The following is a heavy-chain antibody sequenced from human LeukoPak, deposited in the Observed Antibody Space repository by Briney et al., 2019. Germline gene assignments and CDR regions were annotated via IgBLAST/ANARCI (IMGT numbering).Heavy chain of an antibody. V-gene: IGHV4-38-2*01. CDR1: GYSISSGYY. J-gene: IGHJ6*03. CDR3: ARQGGSSSPYYYYYMDV. Sequence: KPSGTLSLTCAVSGYSISSGYYWGWFRQPPGKGLEWIGCMYHSGSTYYNPSLKSRVTISVDTSKNQFSLKLSSVTAADTAVYYCARQGGSSSPYYYYYMDVWGKGTTVTVSS. D-gene: IGHD6-13*01. CDR2: MYHSGST.